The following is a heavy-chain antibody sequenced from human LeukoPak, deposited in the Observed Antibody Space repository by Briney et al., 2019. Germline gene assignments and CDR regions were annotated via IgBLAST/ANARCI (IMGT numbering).Heavy chain of an antibody. CDR1: GFTFSSYS. Sequence: GGSLRLSCAASGFTFSSYSMNWVRRAPGKGLEWVSSISSSSTYIYYADSVKGRFTISRDNAKNTLYLQMNSLRAEDTAVYYCASGYSGYGRYMGYYYGMDVWGQGTTVTVSS. V-gene: IGHV3-21*01. CDR3: ASGYSGYGRYMGYYYGMDV. J-gene: IGHJ6*02. CDR2: ISSSSTYI. D-gene: IGHD5-12*01.